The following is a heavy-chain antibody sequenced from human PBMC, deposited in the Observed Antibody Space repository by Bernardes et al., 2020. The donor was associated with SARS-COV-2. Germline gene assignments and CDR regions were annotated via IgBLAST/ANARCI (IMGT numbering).Heavy chain of an antibody. V-gene: IGHV3-33*01. Sequence: LRLSCVASGFTFRDYGMHWVRQALGKGLEWVAVIWYDGTNKYYADSVEGRFTISRDQAKNTMSLQMNSLRAEDTAVYYCARSYGGNRNDYWGQGTLVTGSS. CDR2: IWYDGTNK. CDR1: GFTFRDYG. CDR3: ARSYGGNRNDY. D-gene: IGHD4-17*01. J-gene: IGHJ4*02.